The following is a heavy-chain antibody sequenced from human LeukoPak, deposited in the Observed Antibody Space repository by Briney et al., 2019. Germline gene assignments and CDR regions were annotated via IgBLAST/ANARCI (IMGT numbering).Heavy chain of an antibody. V-gene: IGHV3-23*01. J-gene: IGHJ4*02. D-gene: IGHD6-19*01. CDR3: AKDIAWGTGSGWTGGY. CDR1: GFTFSSYA. Sequence: GGSLRLSCAASGFTFSSYAMSWVRQAPGRGLEWVSAISGSGGSTYYADSVKGRFTISRDNSKNTLYLQMNSLRAEDTAVYYCAKDIAWGTGSGWTGGYWGQGTLVTVSS. CDR2: ISGSGGST.